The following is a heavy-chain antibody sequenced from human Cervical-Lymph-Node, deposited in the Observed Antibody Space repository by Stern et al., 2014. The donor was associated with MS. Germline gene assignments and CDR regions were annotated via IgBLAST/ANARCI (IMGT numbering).Heavy chain of an antibody. Sequence: QLVQSGAEVKKPGSSVKVSCKASGGTSNSHAISWVRQAPGQGLEWMGGIITSYGTTNYAEKFQGRVTITADESTSTAYMELRSLRSEDTAVYYCARDWYSYGSAYYYGLDVWGQGTAVTVSS. V-gene: IGHV1-69*01. CDR2: IITSYGTT. D-gene: IGHD5-18*01. CDR3: ARDWYSYGSAYYYGLDV. J-gene: IGHJ6*02. CDR1: GGTSNSHA.